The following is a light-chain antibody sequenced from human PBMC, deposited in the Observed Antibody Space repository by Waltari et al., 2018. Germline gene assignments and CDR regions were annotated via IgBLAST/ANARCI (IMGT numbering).Light chain of an antibody. Sequence: SFELTQPPSVSVSPGPTATITCPGHELADKFVWWSPQRPGQSPVMVIYLNNKRPSGIPERFSGSISGSTATLTISGTQDLDEADYYCQTWDSSPVVFGGGTKLTVL. J-gene: IGLJ2*01. CDR1: ELADKF. CDR2: LNN. CDR3: QTWDSSPVV. V-gene: IGLV3-1*01.